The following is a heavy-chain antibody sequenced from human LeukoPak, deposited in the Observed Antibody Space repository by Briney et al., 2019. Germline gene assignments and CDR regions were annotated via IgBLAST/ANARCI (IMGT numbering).Heavy chain of an antibody. CDR2: INPNSGGT. CDR3: ARAPPWVARAGAFDI. CDR1: GYTFTTYA. D-gene: IGHD2-15*01. J-gene: IGHJ3*02. Sequence: ASVKVSCKASGYTFTTYAMNWVRQAPGQGLEWMGWINPNSGGTNYAQKFQGWVTMTRDTSVSTAYMELSRLRSDDTAVYYCARAPPWVARAGAFDIWGQGTMVTVSS. V-gene: IGHV1-2*04.